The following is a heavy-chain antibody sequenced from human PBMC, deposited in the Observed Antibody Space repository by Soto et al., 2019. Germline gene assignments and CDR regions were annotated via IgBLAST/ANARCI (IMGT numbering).Heavy chain of an antibody. V-gene: IGHV4-34*01. CDR1: GGFLSESY. D-gene: IGHD6-13*01. CDR2: INHVGST. CDR3: ARTRRLTKMYGNRWYVTFDM. Sequence: PSETLSLTCAVSGGFLSESYCTWIRQPPGKGLDWIGDINHVGSTKYNPSLKRRVTTSVDTSKNQVSLKVTSVTAADTAVYYCARTRRLTKMYGNRWYVTFDMWGQGSLVTVSS. J-gene: IGHJ4*02.